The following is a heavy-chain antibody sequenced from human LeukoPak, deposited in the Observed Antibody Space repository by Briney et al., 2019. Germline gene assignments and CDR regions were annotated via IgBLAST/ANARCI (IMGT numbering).Heavy chain of an antibody. V-gene: IGHV3-7*03. CDR2: IQQDGNEK. CDR3: AKGSSSSKAYYFDY. D-gene: IGHD6-13*01. J-gene: IGHJ4*02. Sequence: GGSLRLSCAVSGFIFSTYWMSWVRQAPGKGLEWVANIQQDGNEKYYVDSVKGRFTISRDNAKKSLDLQMNSLRAGDMALYYCAKGSSSSKAYYFDYWGQGTLVTVSS. CDR1: GFIFSTYW.